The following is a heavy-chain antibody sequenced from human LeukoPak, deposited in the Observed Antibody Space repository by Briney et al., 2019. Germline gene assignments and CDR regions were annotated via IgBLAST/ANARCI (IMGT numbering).Heavy chain of an antibody. CDR3: AKFASYGNYEGHFDY. CDR1: GFTFSSYA. Sequence: GGSLRLSCAASGFTFSSYAMTWVRQAPGKGLEWVSSISGSGGNTYYADSVKGRFTISRDNSKNTLYLQMNSLRAEGTAVYYCAKFASYGNYEGHFDYWGQGTLVTVSS. CDR2: ISGSGGNT. J-gene: IGHJ4*02. V-gene: IGHV3-23*01. D-gene: IGHD4-11*01.